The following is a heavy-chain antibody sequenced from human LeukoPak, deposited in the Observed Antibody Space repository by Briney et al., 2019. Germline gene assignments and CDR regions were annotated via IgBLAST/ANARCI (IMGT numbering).Heavy chain of an antibody. Sequence: ASVTVSSTASGYAFTCYDINWARQATGQGLEWMGWMNPNSGNTGYAQKFQGRVTMTRDTSISTAYMELSSLRSEDTAVYYCARGPLLGYCINTSCYTWGGYDLNYWGQGTLVTVSS. CDR1: GYAFTCYD. CDR2: MNPNSGNT. V-gene: IGHV1-8*01. D-gene: IGHD2-2*02. J-gene: IGHJ4*02. CDR3: ARGPLLGYCINTSCYTWGGYDLNY.